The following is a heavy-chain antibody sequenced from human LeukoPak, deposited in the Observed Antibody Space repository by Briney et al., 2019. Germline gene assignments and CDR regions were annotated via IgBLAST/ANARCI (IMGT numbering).Heavy chain of an antibody. Sequence: GGSLRLSCAASGFTFSSYAMHWVRQAPGKGLEYVSAISSNGGSTYYADSVKGRFTISRDNSKNTLYLQMNSLRAEDTAVYYCARVYYYYMDVWGKGTTVTVSS. CDR2: ISSNGGST. J-gene: IGHJ6*03. CDR1: GFTFSSYA. CDR3: ARVYYYYMDV. V-gene: IGHV3-64*04.